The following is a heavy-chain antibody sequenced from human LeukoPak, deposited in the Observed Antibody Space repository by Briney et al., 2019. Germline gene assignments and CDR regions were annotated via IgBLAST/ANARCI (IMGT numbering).Heavy chain of an antibody. V-gene: IGHV1-69*04. CDR3: ASWAHYYGSGSYYY. CDR2: IIPILGIA. CDR1: GVTFSSYA. Sequence: GSSVKGSCKASGVTFSSYAISWVRHAPGQGLEWMGRIIPILGIAKYAQKFQGRVTITADKSTSTAYMELSSLISEHTAVYYCASWAHYYGSGSYYYWGQGTLVTVSS. J-gene: IGHJ4*02. D-gene: IGHD3-10*01.